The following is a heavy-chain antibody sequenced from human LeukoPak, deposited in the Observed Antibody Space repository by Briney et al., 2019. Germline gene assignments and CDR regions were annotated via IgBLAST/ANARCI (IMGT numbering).Heavy chain of an antibody. CDR3: AGEVAVAGTVGYYYYGMDV. Sequence: SQTLSLTCAISGDSVSSNSAAWNWIRQSPSRGLEWLGRTYYKSKWYNDYAVSVKSRITINPDTSKNQFSLQLNSVTPEDTAVYYCAGEVAVAGTVGYYYYGMDVWGKGTTVTVSS. CDR2: TYYKSKWYN. V-gene: IGHV6-1*01. D-gene: IGHD6-19*01. J-gene: IGHJ6*04. CDR1: GDSVSSNSAA.